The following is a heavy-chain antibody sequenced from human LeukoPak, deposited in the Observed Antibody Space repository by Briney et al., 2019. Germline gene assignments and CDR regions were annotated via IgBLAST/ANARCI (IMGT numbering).Heavy chain of an antibody. CDR1: GFTVSSNY. J-gene: IGHJ4*02. CDR3: ARAARQDYYFVY. CDR2: IYSGGST. V-gene: IGHV3-66*02. D-gene: IGHD6-6*01. Sequence: GGSLRLSCAASGFTVSSNYMSWVRQAPGKGLEWVSVIYSGGSTYYADSVKGRFTISRDNSKNTLYLQMNSLRAEDTAVYYCARAARQDYYFVYCGQGALVTVSS.